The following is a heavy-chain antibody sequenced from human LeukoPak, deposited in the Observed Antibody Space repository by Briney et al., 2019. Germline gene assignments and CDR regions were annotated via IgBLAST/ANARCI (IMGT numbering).Heavy chain of an antibody. CDR3: ARGAHKRDDYGGFFDY. Sequence: GGSLRLSCAASGFTFSSYAMSWVRQAPGKGLEWVANIKQDGSEKYYVDSVKGRFTISRDNAKNSLYLEMNSVRPQDTAVYYCARGAHKRDDYGGFFDYWGQGTLVTVSS. J-gene: IGHJ4*02. D-gene: IGHD4-23*01. V-gene: IGHV3-7*01. CDR1: GFTFSSYA. CDR2: IKQDGSEK.